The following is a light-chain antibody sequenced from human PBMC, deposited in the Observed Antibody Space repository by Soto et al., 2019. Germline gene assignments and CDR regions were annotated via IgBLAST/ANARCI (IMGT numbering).Light chain of an antibody. Sequence: EIVMTQSPATLSVSPGERATLSCRASQSVSSNLAWYQQKPGQAPRLLIYGASTRATGIPARFSGSGSGTEFTLTLRRLQSEEFAVYYCQQYNNWPPWTFGQGTKLEIK. J-gene: IGKJ2*02. CDR3: QQYNNWPPWT. V-gene: IGKV3-15*01. CDR1: QSVSSN. CDR2: GAS.